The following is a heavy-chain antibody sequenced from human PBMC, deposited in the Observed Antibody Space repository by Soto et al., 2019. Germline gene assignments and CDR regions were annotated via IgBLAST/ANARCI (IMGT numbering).Heavy chain of an antibody. Sequence: QVQLVQSGAEVKKPGASVKVSCKTSGYTFTNYNINWVRQAPGQGLEWMGWMNPNSGNTGYAQKFQGRVTMTRNTPLTPGSQEVSQPRTGETARYFRAKAEPNRTPAPFDYRGPGTLVTVSS. J-gene: IGHJ4*02. CDR3: AKAEPNRTPAPFDY. CDR2: MNPNSGNT. CDR1: GYTFTNYN. V-gene: IGHV1-8*01.